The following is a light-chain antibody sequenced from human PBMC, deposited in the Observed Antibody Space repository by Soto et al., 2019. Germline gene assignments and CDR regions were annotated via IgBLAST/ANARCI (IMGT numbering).Light chain of an antibody. V-gene: IGKV1-5*03. CDR2: KAS. Sequence: DIQMTQSPSTLSASVGDRVTITCRASQSISSWLAWYQQKPGKAPKLLIYKASSLESGVPSRFSGSGSGTEFTLTNSSLQPDEFATDYCQQYNSYPYTFGQGTKLEIK. CDR1: QSISSW. CDR3: QQYNSYPYT. J-gene: IGKJ2*01.